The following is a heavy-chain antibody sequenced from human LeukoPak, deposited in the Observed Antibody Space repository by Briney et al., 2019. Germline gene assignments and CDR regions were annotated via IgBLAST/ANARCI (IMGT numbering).Heavy chain of an antibody. CDR2: ISSSRTFI. CDR1: GFTFSTYS. V-gene: IGHV3-48*01. J-gene: IGHJ4*02. CDR3: AKGGPQFFDY. D-gene: IGHD5-24*01. Sequence: GGSLRLSCAASGFTFSTYSMNWVRQAPGKGLEWISYISSSRTFIWYADSVKGRFAISRDSAKDSLYLQMNSLRAEDTAIYYCAKGGPQFFDYWGQGTLVTVSS.